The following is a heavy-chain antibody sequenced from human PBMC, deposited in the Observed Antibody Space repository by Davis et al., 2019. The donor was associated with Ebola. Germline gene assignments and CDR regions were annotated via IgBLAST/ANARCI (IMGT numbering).Heavy chain of an antibody. V-gene: IGHV1-69*13. D-gene: IGHD2-2*01. J-gene: IGHJ6*02. CDR2: FVPVFGAA. Sequence: LVKVSCKAPGGTFSSYSIIWVRQAPGQGLEWMGGFVPVFGAANYAQKFQGRVTITADESTSTTYMELSSLRSENTAVYYCARVRGYCSSSSCPAYGMDVWGQGTTVTVSS. CDR3: ARVRGYCSSSSCPAYGMDV. CDR1: GGTFSSYS.